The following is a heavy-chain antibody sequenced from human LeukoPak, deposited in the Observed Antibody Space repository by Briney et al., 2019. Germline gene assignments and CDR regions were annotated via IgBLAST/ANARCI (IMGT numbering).Heavy chain of an antibody. CDR1: GDSISTGSYY. CDR2: IYYSGDT. D-gene: IGHD6-25*01. CDR3: ARSSSAIVGSFYWYFDL. V-gene: IGHV4-61*01. Sequence: SETLSLTCNVSGDSISTGSYYWTWIRQSPGKGLEWIGYIYYSGDTYYNPSLKSRVTISVDTSKNQFSLQLNSVTAEDTAVYYCARSSSAIVGSFYWYFDLWGRGTLATVSS. J-gene: IGHJ2*01.